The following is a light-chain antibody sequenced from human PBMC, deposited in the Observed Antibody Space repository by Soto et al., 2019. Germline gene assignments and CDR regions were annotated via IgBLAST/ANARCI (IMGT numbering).Light chain of an antibody. Sequence: EIVMTQSPATLSVSPGERATLSCRASQIVSSNLAWYQQKPGQAPRLLIYGASTRATGIPARFSGSGSGTDFTLTIRNPQSYAVEFYYCQQNRNCGTFGQGTKVEIK. J-gene: IGKJ1*01. CDR1: QIVSSN. CDR3: QQNRNCGT. CDR2: GAS. V-gene: IGKV3-15*01.